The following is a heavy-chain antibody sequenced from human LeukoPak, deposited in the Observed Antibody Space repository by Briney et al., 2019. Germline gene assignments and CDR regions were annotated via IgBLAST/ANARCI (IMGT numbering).Heavy chain of an antibody. CDR3: ARTTRGQLVDY. Sequence: SEALSLTCTVSGGSISSYYWSWIRQPPGKGLEWIGYIYYSGSTNYNPSLKSRVTISVDTSKNQFSLKLSSVTAADTAVYYCARTTRGQLVDYWGQGTLVTVSS. J-gene: IGHJ4*02. CDR2: IYYSGST. CDR1: GGSISSYY. D-gene: IGHD6-6*01. V-gene: IGHV4-59*01.